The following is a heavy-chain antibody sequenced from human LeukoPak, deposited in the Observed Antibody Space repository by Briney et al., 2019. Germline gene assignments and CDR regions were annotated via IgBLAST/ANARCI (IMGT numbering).Heavy chain of an antibody. V-gene: IGHV4-39*07. D-gene: IGHD2-15*01. CDR1: GGSISSSSYY. Sequence: SETLSLTCTASGGSISSSSYYWGWIRQPPGKGLEWIGSIYYSGSTYYNPSLKSRVTISVDTSKNQFSLKLSSVTAADTAVYYCARADRGIYCSGGSCYSAYFDYWGQGTLVTVSS. CDR2: IYYSGST. J-gene: IGHJ4*02. CDR3: ARADRGIYCSGGSCYSAYFDY.